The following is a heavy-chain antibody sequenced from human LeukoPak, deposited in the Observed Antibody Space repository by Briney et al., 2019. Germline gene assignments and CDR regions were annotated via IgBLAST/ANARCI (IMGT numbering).Heavy chain of an antibody. CDR2: LYSDYST. J-gene: IGHJ6*03. CDR1: GFTVSSNS. Sequence: GALRLSCTVSGFTVSSNSMSWVRQAPGKGLEWVSVLYSDYSTYYADSVKGRFTISRDNSKNTLYLQMNSLRAEDTAVYYCARRMTRDYFYMDVWGKGTTVTISS. CDR3: ARRMTRDYFYMDV. V-gene: IGHV3-53*01.